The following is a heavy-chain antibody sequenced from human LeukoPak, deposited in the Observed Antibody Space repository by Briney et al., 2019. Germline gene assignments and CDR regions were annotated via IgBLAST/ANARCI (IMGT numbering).Heavy chain of an antibody. J-gene: IGHJ4*02. Sequence: PGGSLRLSCEGSGFSLSAYNMNWVRQAPGKGLESVSYISSSSATIFYADSVKGRFTISRDNAKNSLYLQMNSLRDEDTAVYYCARDRSEYYYGSGSSDYWGQGTLVTVSS. CDR3: ARDRSEYYYGSGSSDY. CDR1: GFSLSAYN. CDR2: ISSSSATI. D-gene: IGHD3-10*01. V-gene: IGHV3-48*02.